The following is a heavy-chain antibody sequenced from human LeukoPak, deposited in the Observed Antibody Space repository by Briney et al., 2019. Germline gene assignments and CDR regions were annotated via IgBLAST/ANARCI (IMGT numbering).Heavy chain of an antibody. CDR3: AKSVAAFDY. D-gene: IGHD6-13*01. CDR1: GFTFSSYW. V-gene: IGHV3-7*03. J-gene: IGHJ4*02. Sequence: GGSLRLSCAASGFTFSSYWMNWVRQAPGKGLEWVANIKQDGSEIYYVDSVKGRFTVSRDNAKNSLYLQMNSLRAEDTAVYYCAKSVAAFDYWGQGTLVTVSS. CDR2: IKQDGSEI.